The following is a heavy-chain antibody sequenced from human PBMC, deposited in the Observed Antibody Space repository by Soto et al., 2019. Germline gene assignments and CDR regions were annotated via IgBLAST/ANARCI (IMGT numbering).Heavy chain of an antibody. CDR2: IWYDGSNK. D-gene: IGHD3-10*01. CDR1: GFTFSSYG. Sequence: QVQLVESGGGVVQPGRSLRLSCAASGFTFSSYGMHWVRQAPGKGLEWVAVIWYDGSNKYYADSVKGRFTISRDNSKNTLYLQMNSLRAEDTAVYYCARPMVRGRAPVTPLDYWGQGTLVTVSS. V-gene: IGHV3-33*01. J-gene: IGHJ4*02. CDR3: ARPMVRGRAPVTPLDY.